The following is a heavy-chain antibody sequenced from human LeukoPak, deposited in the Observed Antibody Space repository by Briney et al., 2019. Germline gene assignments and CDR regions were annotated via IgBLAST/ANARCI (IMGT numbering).Heavy chain of an antibody. Sequence: GGSLRLSCAASGFSFSSYEMNWVRQAPGKGLDWVSYISSSGRTTYYADSVKGRFTISRDNAKNSLYLQMNNLRAEDTAVYYCAKGNWFDAFDIWGQGTMVTVSS. CDR1: GFSFSSYE. J-gene: IGHJ3*02. CDR2: ISSSGRTT. D-gene: IGHD3-9*01. CDR3: AKGNWFDAFDI. V-gene: IGHV3-48*03.